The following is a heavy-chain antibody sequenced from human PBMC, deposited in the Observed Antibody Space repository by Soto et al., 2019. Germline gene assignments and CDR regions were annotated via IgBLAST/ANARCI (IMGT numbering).Heavy chain of an antibody. D-gene: IGHD4-17*01. J-gene: IGHJ4*02. CDR3: AKNGNYSFDS. Sequence: SETLSLTCAVSGGSITVDNWWSWVRQSPGKGLEWIGEIYHHGATNYNPSLKSRVTISVDTSKNQVSLDLRSVTAADTAVYYCAKNGNYSFDSWGQGTLVTVS. CDR1: GGSITVDNW. V-gene: IGHV4-4*02. CDR2: IYHHGAT.